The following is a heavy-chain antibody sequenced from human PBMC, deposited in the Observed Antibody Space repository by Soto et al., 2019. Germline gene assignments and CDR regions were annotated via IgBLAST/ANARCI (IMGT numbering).Heavy chain of an antibody. J-gene: IGHJ3*02. D-gene: IGHD2-15*01. CDR3: ARETPARERCSGGSCYSDAFDI. V-gene: IGHV3-21*01. CDR1: GFTFSSYS. CDR2: ISSSSSYI. Sequence: PGGSLRLSCAASGFTFSSYSMNWVRQAPGKGLEWVSSISSSSSYIYYADSVKGRFTISRDNAKNSLYLQMNSLRAEDTAVYYCARETPARERCSGGSCYSDAFDIWGQGTMVTVSS.